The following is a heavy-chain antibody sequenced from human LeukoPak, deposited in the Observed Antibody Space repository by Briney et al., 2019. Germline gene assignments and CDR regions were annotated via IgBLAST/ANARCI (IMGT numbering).Heavy chain of an antibody. D-gene: IGHD4-17*01. CDR2: IYGGGST. V-gene: IGHV3-53*01. CDR1: GFTVSSNY. J-gene: IGHJ6*03. Sequence: GGSLRLSCAASGFTVSSNYMSWVRQAPGKGLEWVSVIYGGGSTYYADSVKGRFTISRDNSKNTLYLQMNSLRAEDTAVYYCARVYGDYVAYYYYYYMDVWGKGTTVTISS. CDR3: ARVYGDYVAYYYYYYMDV.